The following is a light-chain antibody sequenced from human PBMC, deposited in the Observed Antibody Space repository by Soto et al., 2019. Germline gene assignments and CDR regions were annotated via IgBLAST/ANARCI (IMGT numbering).Light chain of an antibody. CDR2: KVS. Sequence: DVVMTQSPLSLPVTLAQPASISCRSSQSLVYIDGNTYLTWFQQKPGQSPRRLIYKVSTRDSGVPSRFSGSGSGTDFTLTISRVEAEDVGVYYCIQGTHWPHTFGQGTKLEIK. CDR3: IQGTHWPHT. CDR1: QSLVYIDGNTY. J-gene: IGKJ2*01. V-gene: IGKV2-30*01.